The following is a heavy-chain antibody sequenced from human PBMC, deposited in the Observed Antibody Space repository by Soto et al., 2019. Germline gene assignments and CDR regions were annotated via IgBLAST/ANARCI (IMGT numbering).Heavy chain of an antibody. CDR2: IWDDGGNK. D-gene: IGHD1-26*01. V-gene: IGHV3-33*01. Sequence: QAQLQESGGGVVQPGTSLRLSCAASAFSFSTSGMHWVRQAPGKGLEWVAAIWDDGGNKYYADSVRGRFTISRDNSNNMLFLQMNSLRAEDTALYYCARSSGSYFAAFYDPWGQGTLVSVSS. CDR1: AFSFSTSG. J-gene: IGHJ5*02. CDR3: ARSSGSYFAAFYDP.